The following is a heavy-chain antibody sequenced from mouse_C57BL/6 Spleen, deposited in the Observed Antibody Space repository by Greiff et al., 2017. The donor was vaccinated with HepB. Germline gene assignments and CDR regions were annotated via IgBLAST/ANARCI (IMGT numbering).Heavy chain of an antibody. CDR3: ARGSSGPAWFAY. V-gene: IGHV14-2*01. Sequence: DVQLVESGAELVKPGASVKLSCTASGFNIKDYYMHWVKQRTEQGLEWIGRIDPEDGETKYAPKFQGKATITADTSSNTAYLQLSSLTSEDTAVYYCARGSSGPAWFAYWGQGTLVTVSA. CDR2: IDPEDGET. D-gene: IGHD3-2*02. J-gene: IGHJ3*01. CDR1: GFNIKDYY.